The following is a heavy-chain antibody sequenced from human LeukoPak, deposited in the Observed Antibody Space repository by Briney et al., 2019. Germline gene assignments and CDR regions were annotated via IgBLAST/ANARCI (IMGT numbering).Heavy chain of an antibody. J-gene: IGHJ4*02. CDR2: ISGSGGST. V-gene: IGHV3-23*01. Sequence: GSSVKVSCKASGGTFSSYAMSWVRQAPGKGLEWVSAISGSGGSTYYADSVKGRFTISRDNSKNTLYLQMNSLRAEDTAVYYCAKDGRSDAFDYWGQGTLVTVSS. CDR3: AKDGRSDAFDY. CDR1: GGTFSSYA.